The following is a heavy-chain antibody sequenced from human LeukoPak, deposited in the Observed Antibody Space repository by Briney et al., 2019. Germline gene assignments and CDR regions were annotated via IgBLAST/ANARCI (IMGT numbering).Heavy chain of an antibody. CDR2: IYSSGST. CDR1: GGSISSYF. Sequence: SETLSLTCTVSGGSISSYFWSWIRQPPGKELEWIGYIYSSGSTSYNPSLKSRVTISVDTSKNQFSLKLTSVTAADTAVYYCARGGRRVFDFWGQGTLVTVSS. V-gene: IGHV4-4*09. CDR3: ARGGRRVFDF. J-gene: IGHJ4*02.